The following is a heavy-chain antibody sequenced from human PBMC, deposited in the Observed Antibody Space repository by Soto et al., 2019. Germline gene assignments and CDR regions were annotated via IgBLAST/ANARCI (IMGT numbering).Heavy chain of an antibody. Sequence: SETLSLTCTVSGSSISSYHRSWIRQPPGKGLEWIGNIYYSGSTNYNPSPKSRVTVSVDTSKNQFSLKLRSVTAADTAVYYCARQPTTGDTDLWFDPWGQGTLVTVSS. CDR3: ARQPTTGDTDLWFDP. V-gene: IGHV4-59*08. CDR1: GSSISSYH. CDR2: IYYSGST. J-gene: IGHJ5*02. D-gene: IGHD2-21*01.